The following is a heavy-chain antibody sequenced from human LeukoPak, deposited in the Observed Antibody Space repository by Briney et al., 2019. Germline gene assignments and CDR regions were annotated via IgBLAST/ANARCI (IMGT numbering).Heavy chain of an antibody. D-gene: IGHD3-9*01. Sequence: QPGGSLRLSCAASGFTFSGYAMTWVRQAPGKGLEWVSSITGSGGTNYADSVKGRFTISRDNSKNTLYLQMNSLRAEDTAVYYRAKHHQPHDPLRYFDWLLIDYWGQGTLVTVSS. J-gene: IGHJ4*02. V-gene: IGHV3-23*01. CDR3: AKHHQPHDPLRYFDWLLIDY. CDR1: GFTFSGYA. CDR2: ITGSGGT.